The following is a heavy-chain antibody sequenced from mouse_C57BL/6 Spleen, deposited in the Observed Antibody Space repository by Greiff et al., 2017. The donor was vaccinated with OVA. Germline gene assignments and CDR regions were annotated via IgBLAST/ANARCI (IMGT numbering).Heavy chain of an antibody. CDR1: GYTFTSYW. V-gene: IGHV1-55*01. Sequence: QVQLQQPGAELVKPGASVKMSCKASGYTFTSYWITWVKQRPGQGLEWIGDIYPGSGSTNYNEKFKSKATLTVDTSSSTAYMQLSSLTSEDSAVYYCARSGNYYGSSYVSDYWGQGTTLTVSS. CDR3: ARSGNYYGSSYVSDY. D-gene: IGHD1-1*01. J-gene: IGHJ2*01. CDR2: IYPGSGST.